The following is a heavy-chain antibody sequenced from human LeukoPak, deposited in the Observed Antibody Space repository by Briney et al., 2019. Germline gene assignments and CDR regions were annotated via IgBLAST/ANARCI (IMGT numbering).Heavy chain of an antibody. Sequence: GESLKISCKGSGYSFTSYWIGWVRQMPGKGLEWMGIIYPGDSDTRYSPSFQGQVTISADKSISTAYLQWSSLKASDTAMYYCARQRRDDYSNYYYYYMDVWGKGTTVTVSS. CDR2: IYPGDSDT. V-gene: IGHV5-51*01. J-gene: IGHJ6*03. CDR1: GYSFTSYW. D-gene: IGHD4-11*01. CDR3: ARQRRDDYSNYYYYYMDV.